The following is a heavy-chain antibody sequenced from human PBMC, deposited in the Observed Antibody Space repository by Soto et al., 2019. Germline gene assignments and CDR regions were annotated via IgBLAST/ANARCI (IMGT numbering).Heavy chain of an antibody. Sequence: QVQLQQWGAGLLKPSETLSLTCAVYGGSFSGYYWSWIRQPPGKGLEWIGEINHSGSTNYNPSLKSRVTISVDTSKNQFSLKLSSVTAADTAVYYCARGESKITHMTPVTQYYFDYWGQGTLVTVSS. J-gene: IGHJ4*02. V-gene: IGHV4-34*01. D-gene: IGHD4-17*01. CDR3: ARGESKITHMTPVTQYYFDY. CDR1: GGSFSGYY. CDR2: INHSGST.